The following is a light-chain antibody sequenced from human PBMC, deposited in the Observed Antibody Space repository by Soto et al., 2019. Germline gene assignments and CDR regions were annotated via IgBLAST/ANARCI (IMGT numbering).Light chain of an antibody. CDR1: QSVSSSY. CDR2: GAS. Sequence: EIVLTQSPGTLSLSPGERATLSCRAGQSVSSSYLAWYQQKPGQTPRLLVYGASNRATGIPDRFSGSGSGTDFTLTISRLEPEDFAVYYCQQHGSSPITFGQGTRLEIK. V-gene: IGKV3-20*01. J-gene: IGKJ5*01. CDR3: QQHGSSPIT.